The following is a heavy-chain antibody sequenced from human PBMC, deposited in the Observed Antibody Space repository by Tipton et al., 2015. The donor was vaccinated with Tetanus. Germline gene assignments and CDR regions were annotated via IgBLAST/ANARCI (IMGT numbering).Heavy chain of an antibody. Sequence: SLRLSCAASGFTLSTYAMNWVRQAPGKGLEWVSFISYSGNSIHYTDSVKGRFTISRDNAKNSVYLQMNSLRDEDTAVYFCARDIRLVGATLYFDYWGQGALVTVSS. D-gene: IGHD1-26*01. V-gene: IGHV3-48*02. J-gene: IGHJ4*02. CDR2: ISYSGNSI. CDR1: GFTLSTYA. CDR3: ARDIRLVGATLYFDY.